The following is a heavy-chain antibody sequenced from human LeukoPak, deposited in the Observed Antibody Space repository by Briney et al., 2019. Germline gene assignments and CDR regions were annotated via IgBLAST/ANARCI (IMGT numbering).Heavy chain of an antibody. Sequence: GASVKVSCKVSGYTLTELSMHWVRQAPGKGLEWMGWMNPNSGNTGYAQKFQGRVTMTRNTSISTAYMELSSLRSEDTAVYYCATGIAVAGTGDYWGQGTLVTVSS. V-gene: IGHV1-8*01. CDR3: ATGIAVAGTGDY. CDR2: MNPNSGNT. D-gene: IGHD6-19*01. J-gene: IGHJ4*02. CDR1: GYTLTELS.